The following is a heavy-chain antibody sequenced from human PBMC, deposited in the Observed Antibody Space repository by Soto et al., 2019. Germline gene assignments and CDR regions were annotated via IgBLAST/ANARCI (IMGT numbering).Heavy chain of an antibody. CDR3: ASHRGKLLWFGELLSDNEPQYDY. Sequence: GGSLRLSCAASGFTFSSYSMNWVRQAPGKGLEWVSSISSSSSYIYYADSVKGRFTISRDNAKNSLYLQMNSLRAEDTAVYYCASHRGKLLWFGELLSDNEPQYDYWGQGTLVTVSS. J-gene: IGHJ4*02. CDR1: GFTFSSYS. CDR2: ISSSSSYI. V-gene: IGHV3-21*01. D-gene: IGHD3-10*01.